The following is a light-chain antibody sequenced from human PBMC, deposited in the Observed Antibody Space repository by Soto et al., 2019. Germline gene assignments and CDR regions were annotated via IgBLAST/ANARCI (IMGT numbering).Light chain of an antibody. CDR2: TNN. CDR3: AAGDDSLNGVI. Sequence: QSVLTQPPSASGTPGQRVTISCSGSSSNIGRNTINWYQQLPGTAPKLLIYTNNQRPSGVPARFSGSKSGTSASLAISGLQSEDETDYYCAAGDDSLNGVIFGGGTKVTVL. J-gene: IGLJ2*01. CDR1: SSNIGRNT. V-gene: IGLV1-44*01.